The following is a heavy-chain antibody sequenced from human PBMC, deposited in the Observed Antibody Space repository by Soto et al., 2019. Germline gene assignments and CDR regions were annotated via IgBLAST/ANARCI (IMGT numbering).Heavy chain of an antibody. CDR2: IYYSGST. CDR1: GGSISSYY. Sequence: QVQLQESGPGLVQPSETLSLTCTVSGGSISSYYWSWIRQPPGKGLEWIGYIYYSGSTNYNPSLKSRVTISVDTSKNQFSLNLSSVTAADTAVYYCSRTIRVENAFDIWGQGTMVTVSS. J-gene: IGHJ3*02. CDR3: SRTIRVENAFDI. V-gene: IGHV4-59*08. D-gene: IGHD2-15*01.